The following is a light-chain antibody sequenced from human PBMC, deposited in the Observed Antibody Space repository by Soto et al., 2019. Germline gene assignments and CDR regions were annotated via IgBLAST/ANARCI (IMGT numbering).Light chain of an antibody. V-gene: IGKV3-20*01. CDR2: DTS. CDR3: QQYGSSGT. Sequence: EFVLTQSPGTLSLSPGERATLSCRARQSLTNSFIAWYQQKPGQAPRLLIYDTSSRASGIPDRFSGSGSGTDFTLTISRLEPEDFAVYYCQQYGSSGTFGQGTRLEIK. CDR1: QSLTNSF. J-gene: IGKJ5*01.